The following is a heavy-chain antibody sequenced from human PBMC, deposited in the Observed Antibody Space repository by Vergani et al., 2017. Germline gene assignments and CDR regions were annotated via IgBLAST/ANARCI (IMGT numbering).Heavy chain of an antibody. J-gene: IGHJ4*02. CDR2: ISYDGSNK. Sequence: QVQLVESGGGVVQPGRSLRLSCAASGFTFSSYAMHWVRQAPGKGLEWVAVISYDGSNKYYADSVKGRFTISRDNSKNTLYLQMNSLRAEDTAVYYCARDHSIGGLLYYFDYWGQGTLVTVSS. CDR3: ARDHSIGGLLYYFDY. CDR1: GFTFSSYA. D-gene: IGHD4-23*01. V-gene: IGHV3-30-3*01.